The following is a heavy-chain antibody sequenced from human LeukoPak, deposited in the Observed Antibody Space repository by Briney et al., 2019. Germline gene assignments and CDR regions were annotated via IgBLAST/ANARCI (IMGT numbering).Heavy chain of an antibody. D-gene: IGHD3-22*01. CDR3: ARGHSSGYYPKY. Sequence: GGSLRLSCAASGFIYSNYDMNWVRQAPGKGLEWVSYISGSGSYIDYADSVKGRFTISRDNAENSLYLRMNSLRAEDTAVYYCARGHSSGYYPKYWGQGTLVTVSS. CDR2: ISGSGSYI. CDR1: GFIYSNYD. J-gene: IGHJ4*02. V-gene: IGHV3-21*05.